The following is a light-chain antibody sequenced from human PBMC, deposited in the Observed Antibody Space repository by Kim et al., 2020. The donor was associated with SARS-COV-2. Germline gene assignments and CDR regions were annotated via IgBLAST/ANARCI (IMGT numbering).Light chain of an antibody. CDR1: QDIRND. V-gene: IGKV1-17*01. J-gene: IGKJ5*01. Sequence: ASVGDRVTITCRASQDIRNDLGWYQQNPGRAPKRLIYGASSLQSGVPSRFSGSGSETEFTLTISSLQPEDFATYFCLQNNTSPITFGQGTRLEIK. CDR2: GAS. CDR3: LQNNTSPIT.